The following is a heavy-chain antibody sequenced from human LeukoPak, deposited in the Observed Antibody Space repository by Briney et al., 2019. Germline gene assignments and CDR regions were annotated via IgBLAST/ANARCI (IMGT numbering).Heavy chain of an antibody. CDR1: GFTFSSYA. Sequence: GGSLRLSCAASGFTFSSYAMSWVRQAPGKGVEWVSAISGSGGSTYYADSVKGRFTISRDNSKNTLYLQMNSLRAEDTAVYYWAKAGPYYDYVLGTEPPLDFDYWGQGTLVPLPS. J-gene: IGHJ4*02. CDR3: AKAGPYYDYVLGTEPPLDFDY. D-gene: IGHD3-16*01. CDR2: ISGSGGST. V-gene: IGHV3-23*01.